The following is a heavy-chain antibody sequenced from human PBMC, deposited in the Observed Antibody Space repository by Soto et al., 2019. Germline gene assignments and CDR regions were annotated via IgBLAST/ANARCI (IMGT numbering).Heavy chain of an antibody. CDR1: GFTFSSYA. CDR3: AKPTSGAVRYFDY. J-gene: IGHJ4*02. CDR2: ISGSGGST. Sequence: GGSLRLSCAASGFTFSSYAMSWVRQAPGKGLEWVSAISGSGGSTYYADSVKGRFTISRDNSKNTLYLQMTSLRAEDTAVYYCAKPTSGAVRYFDYWGQGTLVTVSS. D-gene: IGHD3-16*02. V-gene: IGHV3-23*01.